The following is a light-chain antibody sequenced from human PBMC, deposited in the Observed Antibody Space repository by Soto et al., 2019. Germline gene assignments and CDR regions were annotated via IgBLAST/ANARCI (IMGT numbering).Light chain of an antibody. V-gene: IGKV1-39*01. CDR2: AAS. Sequence: VRMTHSQCKRLDPVRGRISITKRASQSISSYLNWYQQKPGKAPKLLIYAASSLQSGVPSRFSGSGSGTDFTLTISCLQPEEFAIYYCQQSYTTPSIPFGRGTRLEIK. CDR1: QSISSY. CDR3: QQSYTTPSIP. J-gene: IGKJ5*01.